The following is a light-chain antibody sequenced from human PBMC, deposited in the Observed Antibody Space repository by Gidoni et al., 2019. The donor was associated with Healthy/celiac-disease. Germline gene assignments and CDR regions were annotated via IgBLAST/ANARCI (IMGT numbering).Light chain of an antibody. Sequence: DIELTQSPGTLSLSPGERATLTCRASQSVSSSYLAWYQQKPGQAPRLLIYGASSRATGIPDRFSGSGSGTDFTLTISRLEPEDFAVYYCQQYGSSPSTFGQGTKLEIK. CDR3: QQYGSSPST. CDR1: QSVSSSY. CDR2: GAS. J-gene: IGKJ2*01. V-gene: IGKV3-20*01.